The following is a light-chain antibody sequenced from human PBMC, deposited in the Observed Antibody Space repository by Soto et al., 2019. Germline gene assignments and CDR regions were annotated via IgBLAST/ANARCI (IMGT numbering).Light chain of an antibody. CDR3: QKYNSAPL. CDR1: QGISNY. V-gene: IGKV1-27*01. Sequence: HKTQTPSSLSACIRDRDTITFRASQGISNYLAWYQQKPGKVPKLLIYAASTLQSGVPSRFSGSGSGTDFTLTISSLQAEDVATYYCQKYNSAPLFGGGTKVDIK. J-gene: IGKJ4*01. CDR2: AAS.